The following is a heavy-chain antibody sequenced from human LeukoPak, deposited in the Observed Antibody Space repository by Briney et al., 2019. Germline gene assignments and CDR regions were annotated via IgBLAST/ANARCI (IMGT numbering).Heavy chain of an antibody. J-gene: IGHJ3*02. CDR3: ARIKSYYYDTSDKDAFDI. D-gene: IGHD3-22*01. CDR1: GYTFTSHY. CDR2: INPSGGST. Sequence: ASVKVSCRASGYTFTSHYMHWVRQAPGQGLEWMGIINPSGGSTSYTQKFQGRVTMTRDTSTSTVYMELSSLRSEDTAVYYCARIKSYYYDTSDKDAFDIWGQGTMVTVSS. V-gene: IGHV1-46*01.